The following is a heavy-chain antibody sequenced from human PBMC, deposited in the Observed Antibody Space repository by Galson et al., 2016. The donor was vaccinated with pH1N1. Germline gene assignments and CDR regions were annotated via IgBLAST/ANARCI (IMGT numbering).Heavy chain of an antibody. D-gene: IGHD6-6*01. J-gene: IGHJ3*01. CDR2: INPVFGTT. CDR1: GATFNSYG. Sequence: SVKVSCKASGATFNSYGIHWVRQAPGKGLEWMGDINPVFGTTNYAQRFQDRVTITAHDMELSGLRSEDTAIYYCATFSSSSSWRSLDVWGQGQRSPSPQ. V-gene: IGHV1-69*13. CDR3: ATFSSSSSWRSLDV.